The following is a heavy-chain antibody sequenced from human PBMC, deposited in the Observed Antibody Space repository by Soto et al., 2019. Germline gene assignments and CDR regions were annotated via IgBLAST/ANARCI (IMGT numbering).Heavy chain of an antibody. V-gene: IGHV3-23*01. Sequence: EVQLLESGGGLVQHGGSLRLSCAASGFTFSSYAMSWVRQAPGKGLEWVSAISGSGGSTYYADSVKGRFTISRDNYKNTLYLQMNSLRAEDTAVYYCAKVASGSYASFDIWGQGTMVTVSS. CDR1: GFTFSSYA. CDR2: ISGSGGST. J-gene: IGHJ3*02. CDR3: AKVASGSYASFDI. D-gene: IGHD3-16*01.